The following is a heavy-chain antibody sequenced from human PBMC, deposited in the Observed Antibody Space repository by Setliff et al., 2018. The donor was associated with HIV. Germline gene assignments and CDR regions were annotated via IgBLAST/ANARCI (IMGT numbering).Heavy chain of an antibody. J-gene: IGHJ6*02. D-gene: IGHD3-3*02. V-gene: IGHV3-7*01. CDR3: TRKLAPGHGMDV. CDR1: GFTVSSNY. CDR2: IGQDGSEK. Sequence: PGGSLRLSCAASGFTVSSNYMSWVRQAPGKGLEWVANIGQDGSEKNYVDSVKGRFTISRDNAKNSLYLQMDSLRVEDTTVYYCTRKLAPGHGMDVWGQGTTVTVSS.